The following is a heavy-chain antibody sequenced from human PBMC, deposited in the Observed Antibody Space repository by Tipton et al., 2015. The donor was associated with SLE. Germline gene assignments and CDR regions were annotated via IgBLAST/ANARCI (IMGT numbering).Heavy chain of an antibody. V-gene: IGHV3-49*03. D-gene: IGHD6-6*01. J-gene: IGHJ4*02. CDR2: IRSKVYGATS. CDR3: ARGARGPDY. CDR1: GFIFGDYA. Sequence: SLRLSCTASGFIFGDYAMSWFRQAPGKGLEWVGFIRSKVYGATSEYAASVKGRFSISIDDSKRIAYLQMNSLKTEDTAVYYCARGARGPDYWGQGTLVTVSS.